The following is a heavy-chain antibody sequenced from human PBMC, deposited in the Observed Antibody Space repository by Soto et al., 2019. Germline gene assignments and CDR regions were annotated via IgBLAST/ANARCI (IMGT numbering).Heavy chain of an antibody. J-gene: IGHJ4*02. V-gene: IGHV4-34*01. CDR1: GGSFSCYY. CDR2: INHSGST. Sequence: SETLSLTCAVYGGSFSCYYWSWIRQPPGKGLEWIGEINHSGSTNYNPSLKSRVTISVDTSKNQFSLKLSSVTAADTAVYYCARTRGYSYGYNDYWGPGTLVTVSS. D-gene: IGHD5-18*01. CDR3: ARTRGYSYGYNDY.